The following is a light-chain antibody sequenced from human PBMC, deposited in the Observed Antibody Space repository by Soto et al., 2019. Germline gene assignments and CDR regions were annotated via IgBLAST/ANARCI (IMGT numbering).Light chain of an antibody. Sequence: QSVLTQPPSVSGAPGQRVTISCTGSSSNIGAGYDVHWYQQLPGTAPRLLIYGNSNRPSGVPDRVSGSKSGTSASLAITGLQAEDEADYYCQSYDSTLSARYVFGTGTKVTV. CDR1: SSNIGAGYD. CDR3: QSYDSTLSARYV. CDR2: GNS. J-gene: IGLJ1*01. V-gene: IGLV1-40*01.